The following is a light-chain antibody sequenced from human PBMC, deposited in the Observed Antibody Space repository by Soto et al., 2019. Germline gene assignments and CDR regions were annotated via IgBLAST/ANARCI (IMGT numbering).Light chain of an antibody. Sequence: EIVMTQSPATLSVSPGERANLSCRASQSVGSNLAWYQQKPGQAPRLLIYGASTRATGIPARFSGSGSGTEFTLTFSGLQSEDFAIYFCQQYNNWPPDRTFGQGTKVEIK. CDR3: QQYNNWPPDRT. V-gene: IGKV3-15*01. J-gene: IGKJ1*01. CDR1: QSVGSN. CDR2: GAS.